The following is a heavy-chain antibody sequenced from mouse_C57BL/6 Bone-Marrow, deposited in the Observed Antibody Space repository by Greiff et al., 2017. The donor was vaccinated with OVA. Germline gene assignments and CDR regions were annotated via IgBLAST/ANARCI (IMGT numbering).Heavy chain of an antibody. Sequence: VQLQQPGAELVMPGASVKLSCKASGYTFTSYWMHWVKQRPGQGLEWIGEIDPSDSYTNYNQKFKGKSTLTVDKSSSTAYMQLSSLTSGDSAVYCCTREGGSLAVVPLAYGGQGTRVTVSA. V-gene: IGHV1-69*01. D-gene: IGHD1-1*01. J-gene: IGHJ3*01. CDR3: TREGGSLAVVPLAY. CDR1: GYTFTSYW. CDR2: IDPSDSYT.